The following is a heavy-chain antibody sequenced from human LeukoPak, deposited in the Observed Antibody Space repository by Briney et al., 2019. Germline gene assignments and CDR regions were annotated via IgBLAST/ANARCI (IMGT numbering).Heavy chain of an antibody. D-gene: IGHD6-13*01. Sequence: PGGSLRLSCAASGFTFSSYAMSWVRQAPGKGLEWVSAINGGTSYYADSVKGRFTISRDNSRNTLWLQMNSLRAEDTAVYYCAKGGSSWVTYFDYWGQGTLVTVSS. V-gene: IGHV3-23*01. CDR3: AKGGSSWVTYFDY. J-gene: IGHJ4*02. CDR1: GFTFSSYA. CDR2: INGGTS.